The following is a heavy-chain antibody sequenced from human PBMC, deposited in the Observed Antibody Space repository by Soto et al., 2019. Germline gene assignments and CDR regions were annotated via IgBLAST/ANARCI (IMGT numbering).Heavy chain of an antibody. CDR1: GFTFSSYA. D-gene: IGHD3-22*01. V-gene: IGHV3-30-3*01. J-gene: IGHJ3*02. CDR3: ARTADSSGYYYVGGNDAFDI. Sequence: QVQLVESGGGVVQPGRSLRLSCAASGFTFSSYAMHWVRQAPGKGLEWVAVISYDGSNKYYADSVKGRFTISRDNSKNTLYLQMNSLRAEDTAVYYCARTADSSGYYYVGGNDAFDIWGQGTMVTVSS. CDR2: ISYDGSNK.